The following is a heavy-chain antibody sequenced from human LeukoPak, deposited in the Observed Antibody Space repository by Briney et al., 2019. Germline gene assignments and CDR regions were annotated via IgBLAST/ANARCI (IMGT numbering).Heavy chain of an antibody. J-gene: IGHJ4*02. CDR1: GFTFSSYG. CDR2: TWYDGSNK. CDR3: GRWLQPFDY. Sequence: GGSLRLSCAASGFTFSSYGMHWVRQAPGKGLEWVAVTWYDGSNKYYADSVKGRFTISRDNSKNTLYLQMNSLRAEDTAVYYCGRWLQPFDYWGQGTLVTVSS. V-gene: IGHV3-33*01. D-gene: IGHD5-12*01.